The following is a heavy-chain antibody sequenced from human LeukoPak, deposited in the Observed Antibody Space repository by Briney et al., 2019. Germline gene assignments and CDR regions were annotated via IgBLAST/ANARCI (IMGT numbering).Heavy chain of an antibody. CDR1: GFTFSTYW. J-gene: IGHJ4*02. Sequence: GGSLRLSCAASGFTFSTYWMHWVRQAPGKGLVWVSQINSDGSGTSYADSVKGRFTISRDNAKNTLYLQMNSLGAGDTAVYYCARDNYGFLDYWGQGTLVTVSS. D-gene: IGHD3-10*01. CDR3: ARDNYGFLDY. CDR2: INSDGSGT. V-gene: IGHV3-74*01.